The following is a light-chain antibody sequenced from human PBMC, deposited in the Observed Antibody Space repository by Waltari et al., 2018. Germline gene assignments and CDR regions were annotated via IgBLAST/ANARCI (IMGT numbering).Light chain of an antibody. CDR1: SSNIGSNT. CDR2: SNN. V-gene: IGLV1-44*01. CDR3: AAWDDSLNGSGV. Sequence: TQPPSASGTPGQRVTISCSGSSSNIGSNTVNWYQQLPGTAPKLLIYSNNQRPSGVPDRFSGSKSGTSASLAISGLQSEDEADYYCAAWDDSLNGSGVFGGGTKLTVL. J-gene: IGLJ2*01.